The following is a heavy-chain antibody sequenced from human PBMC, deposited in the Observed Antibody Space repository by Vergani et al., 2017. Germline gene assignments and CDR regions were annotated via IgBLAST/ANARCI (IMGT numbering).Heavy chain of an antibody. D-gene: IGHD6-6*01. CDR3: ARGTVDSSSPILFDY. J-gene: IGHJ4*02. Sequence: QLQLQESGPGLVKPSETLSLTCTVSGGSISSSSYYWGWIRQPPGKGLEWIGYIYYSGSTYYNPSLKSRVTISVDTSKNQFSLKLSSVTAADTAVYYCARGTVDSSSPILFDYWGQGTLVTVSS. CDR2: IYYSGST. V-gene: IGHV4-39*07. CDR1: GGSISSSSYY.